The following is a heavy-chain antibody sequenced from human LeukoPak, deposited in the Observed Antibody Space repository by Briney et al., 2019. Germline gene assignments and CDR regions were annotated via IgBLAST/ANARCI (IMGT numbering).Heavy chain of an antibody. J-gene: IGHJ4*02. CDR2: INHDATEK. CDR1: GFSFDSYW. V-gene: IGHV3-7*03. D-gene: IGHD3-22*01. Sequence: GVSLRLSCVASGFSFDSYWMNWVRQAPGRGLEWVANINHDATEKYYVDSVKGRFTISRDDSKSIAYLQMNSLKTEDTAVYYCTRPRERTYYYDSSGYQPTGYWGQGTLVTVSS. CDR3: TRPRERTYYYDSSGYQPTGY.